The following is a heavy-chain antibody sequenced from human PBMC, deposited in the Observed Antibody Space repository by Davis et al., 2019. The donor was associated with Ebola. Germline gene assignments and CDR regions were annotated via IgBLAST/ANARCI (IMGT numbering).Heavy chain of an antibody. CDR3: ARGTLGYCSSTSCYEGYYYGIDV. J-gene: IGHJ6*02. V-gene: IGHV1-69*06. D-gene: IGHD2-2*01. CDR1: GGTFSSYA. Sequence: SVKVSCKASGGTFSSYAISWVRQAPGQGLEWMGGIIPIFGTANYAQKFQGRVTITADKSTSTAYMELSSLRSEDTAVYYCARGTLGYCSSTSCYEGYYYGIDVWGQGTTVTDSS. CDR2: IIPIFGTA.